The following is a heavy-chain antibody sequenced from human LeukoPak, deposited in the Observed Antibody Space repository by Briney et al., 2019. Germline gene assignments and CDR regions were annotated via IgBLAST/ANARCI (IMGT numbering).Heavy chain of an antibody. CDR2: ISSSGSYM. CDR1: GFTFSSYE. CDR3: ARHNGWYDY. D-gene: IGHD6-19*01. Sequence: GRSLRLSCAASGFTFSSYEMDWVRQATDQGLDWISYISSSGSYMYADSVKGRFTISRDNAKNSLYLQMNSLRAEDTGVYYCARHNGWYDYWGQGTLVTVSS. J-gene: IGHJ4*02. V-gene: IGHV3-48*03.